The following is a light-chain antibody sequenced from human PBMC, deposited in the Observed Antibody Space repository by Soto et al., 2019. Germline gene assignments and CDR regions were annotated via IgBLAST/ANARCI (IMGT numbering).Light chain of an antibody. CDR2: AAS. V-gene: IGKV3-15*01. Sequence: DRVMTQSPATLSVSPGERVTLSCRASQTVSSNLAWYQQKPGQAPRLLIYAASTRATGVPARFSGSGSGTEFTLTISSLQSEDFAVYCCQQYNNWPPTFGGGTKVEIK. J-gene: IGKJ4*01. CDR3: QQYNNWPPT. CDR1: QTVSSN.